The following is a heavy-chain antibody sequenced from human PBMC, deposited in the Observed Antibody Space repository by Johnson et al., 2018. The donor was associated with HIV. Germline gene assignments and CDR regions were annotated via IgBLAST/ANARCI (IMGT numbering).Heavy chain of an antibody. J-gene: IGHJ3*02. V-gene: IGHV3-30*04. D-gene: IGHD4-23*01. CDR3: AKESETYGGNIGFQHAFDI. Sequence: QVTLVESGGGVVQPGRSLRLSCAASGFTFSSYAMHWVRQAPGKGLEWVAVISYDGSNKYYADSVKGRFTISRDNSKNTLYLQMNSLRADDTAVYYCAKESETYGGNIGFQHAFDIWGQGTMVTVSS. CDR2: ISYDGSNK. CDR1: GFTFSSYA.